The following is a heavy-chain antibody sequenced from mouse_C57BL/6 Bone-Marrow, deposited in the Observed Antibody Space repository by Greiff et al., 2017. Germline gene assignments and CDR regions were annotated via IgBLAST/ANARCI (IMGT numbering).Heavy chain of an antibody. V-gene: IGHV1-53*01. D-gene: IGHD1-1*01. CDR2: INPSNGGT. Sequence: VQLQQPGTELVKPGASVKLSCKASGYTFTSYWMHWVKQRPGQGLEWIGNINPSNGGTNYNEKFKSKATLTVDKSSSTAYMQLSSLTSEVSAVYSCARFHYCGSSYFDYWGKGTTVTVSS. CDR3: ARFHYCGSSYFDY. CDR1: GYTFTSYW. J-gene: IGHJ2*01.